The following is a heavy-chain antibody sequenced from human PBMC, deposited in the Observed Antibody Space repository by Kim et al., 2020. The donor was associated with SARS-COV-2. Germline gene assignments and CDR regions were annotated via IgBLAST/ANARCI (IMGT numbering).Heavy chain of an antibody. CDR3: ARDAEFLPGMDV. J-gene: IGHJ6*02. CDR1: GGSISSYY. CDR2: IYYSGST. D-gene: IGHD2-21*01. V-gene: IGHV4-59*12. Sequence: SETLSLTCTVSGGSISSYYWSWIRQPPGKGLEWIGYIYYSGSTNYNPSLKSRVTISVDTSKNQFSLKLSSVTAADTAVYYCARDAEFLPGMDVWGQGTTVTVSS.